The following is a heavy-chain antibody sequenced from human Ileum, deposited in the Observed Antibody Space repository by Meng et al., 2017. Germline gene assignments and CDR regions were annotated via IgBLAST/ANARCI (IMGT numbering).Heavy chain of an antibody. CDR3: VRHGGKYFDS. D-gene: IGHD2-15*01. CDR1: GGSISSSFY. CDR2: IYLAGSP. J-gene: IGHJ4*02. Sequence: QLVLQESGPGLVEPSGTLSLTCTVSGGSISSSFYWSWVRQSPGKGLEWIGQIYLAGSPNYNPSLESRVTISVDKSKNQFSLRLTSVTAADTAIFYCVRHGGKYFDSWGQGTLVTVSS. V-gene: IGHV4-4*02.